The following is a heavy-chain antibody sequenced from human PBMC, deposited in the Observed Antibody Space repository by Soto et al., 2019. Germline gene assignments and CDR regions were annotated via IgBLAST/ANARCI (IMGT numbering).Heavy chain of an antibody. J-gene: IGHJ5*02. Sequence: PGESLKISCKGSGYSFTSYWIGWVRQMPGKGLEWMGIIYPGDSGTRYSPSFQGQVTISADKSISTAYLQWSSLKATDTAMYYCASNAQCCSGGSCYSGNNYWFEPWGQGTLVTVSS. V-gene: IGHV5-51*01. CDR2: IYPGDSGT. CDR3: ASNAQCCSGGSCYSGNNYWFEP. D-gene: IGHD2-15*01. CDR1: GYSFTSYW.